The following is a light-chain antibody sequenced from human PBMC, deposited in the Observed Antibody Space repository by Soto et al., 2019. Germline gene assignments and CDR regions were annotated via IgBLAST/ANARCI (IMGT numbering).Light chain of an antibody. Sequence: QLVLTQSPSASASLGASVKLTCTLSRVHSDYGIAWHQQQPDKGPRYLMKLNRDGSHNKGDGIPDRFSGSSSGAERYLTISSLQSDDEADYYCQTWDTVVVFGGGTKLIVL. CDR1: RVHSDYG. CDR2: LNRDGSH. J-gene: IGLJ2*01. V-gene: IGLV4-69*01. CDR3: QTWDTVVV.